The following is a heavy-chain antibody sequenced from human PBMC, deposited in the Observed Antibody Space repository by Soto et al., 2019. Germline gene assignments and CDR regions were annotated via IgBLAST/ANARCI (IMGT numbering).Heavy chain of an antibody. D-gene: IGHD3-3*01. CDR1: GFTFSSYS. Sequence: PGGSLRLSCAASGFTFSSYSMNWVRQAPGKGLEWVSAIGTDTNSAKYADSVKGRFTVSRDNSRNTLYLQMNSLRANDTAIYYCTKDWSAAHWGQGTLVTVSS. V-gene: IGHV3-23*01. CDR2: IGTDTNSA. J-gene: IGHJ4*02. CDR3: TKDWSAAH.